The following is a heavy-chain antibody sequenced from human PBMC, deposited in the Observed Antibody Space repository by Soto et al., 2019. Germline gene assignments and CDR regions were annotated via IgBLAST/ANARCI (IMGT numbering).Heavy chain of an antibody. Sequence: QVQLVESGGGVVQPGRSLRLSCAASGFTFSSYAMHWVRQAPGKGLEWVAVISYDGSNKYYADSVKGRFTISRDNSKNTLYLQMNSLRAEDTAVYYCARVTEQWLVLNGMDVW. D-gene: IGHD6-19*01. J-gene: IGHJ6*01. CDR3: ARVTEQWLVLNGMDV. CDR2: ISYDGSNK. CDR1: GFTFSSYA. V-gene: IGHV3-30-3*01.